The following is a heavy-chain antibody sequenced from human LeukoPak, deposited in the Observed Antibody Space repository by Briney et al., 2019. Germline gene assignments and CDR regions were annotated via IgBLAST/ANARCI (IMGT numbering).Heavy chain of an antibody. CDR1: GYSISGGYY. Sequence: PSETLSLTCAVSGYSISGGYYWGWTRQPPGKGLEWIGNMYHSGITYYNASLKSRVTISVDTSNNQFSLKLNSVTAADTAVYYCARRYSNSYFDFWGQGTLVTVSS. CDR3: ARRYSNSYFDF. J-gene: IGHJ4*02. D-gene: IGHD4-11*01. CDR2: MYHSGIT. V-gene: IGHV4-38-2*01.